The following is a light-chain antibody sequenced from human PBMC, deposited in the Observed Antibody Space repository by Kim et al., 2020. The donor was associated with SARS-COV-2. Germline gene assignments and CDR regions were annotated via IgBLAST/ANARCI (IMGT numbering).Light chain of an antibody. CDR1: NIGSKS. CDR3: QVWDSSSDHVV. J-gene: IGLJ2*01. CDR2: YDS. Sequence: ALGKEARITCGGNNIGSKSVHWYQQKAGQAPVLVIYYDSDRPSGIPERFSGSNSGNTATLTISRVEAGDEADYYWQVWDSSSDHVVFGGGTQLTVL. V-gene: IGLV3-21*04.